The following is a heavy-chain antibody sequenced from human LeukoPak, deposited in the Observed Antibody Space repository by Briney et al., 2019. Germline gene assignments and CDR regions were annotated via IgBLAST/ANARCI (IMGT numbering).Heavy chain of an antibody. V-gene: IGHV1-18*01. D-gene: IGHD5-18*01. CDR2: ISAYNGNT. J-gene: IGHJ3*02. Sequence: ASVKVSCKASGYTFTNYGISWVRQAPGQGLEWMGWISAYNGNTNYAQKFQGRVTMTTDTFTFTASMELRSLRSDDTAVYYCARDHIQYNYGFTHRAAFEIWGQGKMVTVSS. CDR3: ARDHIQYNYGFTHRAAFEI. CDR1: GYTFTNYG.